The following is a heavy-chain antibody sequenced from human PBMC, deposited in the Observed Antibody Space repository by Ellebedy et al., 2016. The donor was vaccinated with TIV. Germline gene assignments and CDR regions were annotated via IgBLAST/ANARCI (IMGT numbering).Heavy chain of an antibody. CDR1: GFTFSSYW. J-gene: IGHJ3*02. Sequence: PGGSLRLSCAASGFTFSSYWMSWVRPAPGKGLEWVANIKQDGSEKYYVDSVKGRFTISRDNAKNSLYLQMNSLRAEDTAVYYCARPPNRPDCSGGSCYPDAFDIWGQGTMVTVSS. CDR3: ARPPNRPDCSGGSCYPDAFDI. D-gene: IGHD2-15*01. V-gene: IGHV3-7*04. CDR2: IKQDGSEK.